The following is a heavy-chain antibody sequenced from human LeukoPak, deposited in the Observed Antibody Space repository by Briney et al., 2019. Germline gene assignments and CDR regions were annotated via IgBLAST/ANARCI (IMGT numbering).Heavy chain of an antibody. CDR1: GFTFSSYA. CDR3: ARDRAYDILTPHYFDY. V-gene: IGHV3-30-3*01. J-gene: IGHJ4*02. Sequence: GGSLRLSCAASGFTFSSYAMHWVRQAPGKGLEWVAVIPYDGSNKYYADSVKGRFTISRDNSKNTLYLQMNSLRAEDTAVYYCARDRAYDILTPHYFDYWGQGTLVTVSS. D-gene: IGHD3-9*01. CDR2: IPYDGSNK.